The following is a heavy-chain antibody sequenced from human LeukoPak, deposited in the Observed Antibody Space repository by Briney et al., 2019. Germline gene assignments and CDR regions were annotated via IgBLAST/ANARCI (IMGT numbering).Heavy chain of an antibody. J-gene: IGHJ6*02. V-gene: IGHV3-30*18. CDR1: GFTFSSYG. CDR3: AKKALDYDFWSGPDV. CDR2: ISYDGSNK. Sequence: GGSLRLSCAASGFTFSSYGMHWVRQAPGKGREGGAVISYDGSNKYYADSVKGRFTISRDNSKNTLYLQMNSLRAEDTAVYYCAKKALDYDFWSGPDVWGQGTTVTVSS. D-gene: IGHD3-3*01.